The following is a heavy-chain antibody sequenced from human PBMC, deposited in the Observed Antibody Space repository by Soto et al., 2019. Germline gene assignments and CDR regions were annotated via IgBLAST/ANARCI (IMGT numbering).Heavy chain of an antibody. D-gene: IGHD4-17*01. V-gene: IGHV4-59*01. CDR1: GGSIRDYF. CDR3: ARVGGDDFGDPGGLAY. J-gene: IGHJ4*02. CDR2: IYYSGRT. Sequence: PSETLSVTCTVSGGSIRDYFWTWIRQPPGKGLEWIGYIYYSGRTNYNPSLKSRVSISVDTSKNHFSLQLRSVTAADTAVYYCARVGGDDFGDPGGLAYRGQVNLVT.